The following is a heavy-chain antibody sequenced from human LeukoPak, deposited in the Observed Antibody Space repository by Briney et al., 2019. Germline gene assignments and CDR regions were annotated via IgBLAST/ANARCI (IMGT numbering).Heavy chain of an antibody. J-gene: IGHJ6*03. Sequence: GGSLRLSCEASGFTFSNYNMNWVRQAPGKAMEWVSSITRSGTYTFYADSVKGRFTISRDNAKNSLYLQMDSLGPEDTAVYYCARDPYSGNYGNDYYYYMDVWGKGTTVTISS. CDR2: ITRSGTYT. D-gene: IGHD1-26*01. CDR1: GFTFSNYN. CDR3: ARDPYSGNYGNDYYYYMDV. V-gene: IGHV3-21*01.